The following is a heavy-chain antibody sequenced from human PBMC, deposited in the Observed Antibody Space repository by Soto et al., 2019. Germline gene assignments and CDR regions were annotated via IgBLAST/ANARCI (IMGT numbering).Heavy chain of an antibody. CDR1: GFTFSSYG. J-gene: IGHJ6*02. D-gene: IGHD3-10*01. CDR2: ISYDGSNK. Sequence: GGSLRLSCAASGFTFSSYGMHWVRQAPGKGLEWVAVISYDGSNKYYADSVKGRFTISRDNSKNTLYLQMNSLRAEDTAVYYCAKEEGSGIGTLYYYYYYGMDVWGQGTTVTVSS. CDR3: AKEEGSGIGTLYYYYYYGMDV. V-gene: IGHV3-30*18.